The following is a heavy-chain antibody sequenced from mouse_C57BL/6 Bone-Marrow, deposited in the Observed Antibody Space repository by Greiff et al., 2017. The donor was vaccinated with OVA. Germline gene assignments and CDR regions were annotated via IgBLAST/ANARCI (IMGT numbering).Heavy chain of an antibody. V-gene: IGHV1-55*01. CDR3: ASRPFYSNSDY. CDR1: GYTFTSYW. Sequence: VQLQQPGAELVKPGASVKMSCKASGYTFTSYWITWVKQRPGQGLEWIGDIYPGSGSTNYNEKFKSKATLTVDKSSSTAYMQLSILTSEDSAVYYCASRPFYSNSDYCGQGTPLTVSS. J-gene: IGHJ2*01. D-gene: IGHD2-5*01. CDR2: IYPGSGST.